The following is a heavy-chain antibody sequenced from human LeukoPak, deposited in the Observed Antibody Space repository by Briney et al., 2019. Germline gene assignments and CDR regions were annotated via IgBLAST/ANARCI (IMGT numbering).Heavy chain of an antibody. Sequence: ASVKVSCKASGYTFTSYYMRWVRQAPGQGLEWMGIINPSGGSTSYAQKFQGRVTMTRDTSTSTVYMELSSLRSEDTAVYYCARDSGGSGSYYNEADYWGQGTLVTVSS. CDR1: GYTFTSYY. CDR2: INPSGGST. J-gene: IGHJ4*02. V-gene: IGHV1-46*01. CDR3: ARDSGGSGSYYNEADY. D-gene: IGHD3-10*01.